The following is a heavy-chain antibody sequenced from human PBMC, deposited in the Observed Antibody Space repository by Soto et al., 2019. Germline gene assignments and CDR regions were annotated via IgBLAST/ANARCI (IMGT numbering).Heavy chain of an antibody. CDR3: TRHYYGSGSYYGEDYYYYYGMDV. Sequence: EVQLVESGGGLVKPGRSLRLSCTASGFTFGDYAMSWFRQAPGKGLEWVGFIRSKAYGGTTEYAASVKGRFTISRDDSKSIAYLQMNSLKTEDTAVYYCTRHYYGSGSYYGEDYYYYYGMDVWGQGTTVTVSS. V-gene: IGHV3-49*05. J-gene: IGHJ6*02. D-gene: IGHD3-10*01. CDR2: IRSKAYGGTT. CDR1: GFTFGDYA.